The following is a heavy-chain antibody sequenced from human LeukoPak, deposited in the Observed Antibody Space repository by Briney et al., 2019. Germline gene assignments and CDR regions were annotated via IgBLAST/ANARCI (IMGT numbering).Heavy chain of an antibody. V-gene: IGHV4-4*07. Sequence: SETLSLTCTVSGGSISSYYWSWIRQPAGKGLEWIGRIYSSGGTNYNPSLKSRVTMSVDTSKNQFSLKLRSVTAADTAVYYCAREVRSSGYSLDYWGQGTLVTVSS. CDR1: GGSISSYY. CDR3: AREVRSSGYSLDY. CDR2: IYSSGGT. J-gene: IGHJ4*02. D-gene: IGHD3-22*01.